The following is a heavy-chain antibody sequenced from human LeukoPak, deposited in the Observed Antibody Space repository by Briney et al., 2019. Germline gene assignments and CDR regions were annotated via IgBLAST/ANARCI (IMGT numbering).Heavy chain of an antibody. D-gene: IGHD1-14*01. Sequence: SETLSLTCTVSGYSISSGYYWGWIRQPPGKGLEWIGSIYHSGSTYYNPSLKSRVTISVDTSKNQFSLKLSSVTAADTAVYYCARLLSATTPGNDAFDIWGQGTMVTVSS. CDR1: GYSISSGYY. V-gene: IGHV4-38-2*02. J-gene: IGHJ3*02. CDR3: ARLLSATTPGNDAFDI. CDR2: IYHSGST.